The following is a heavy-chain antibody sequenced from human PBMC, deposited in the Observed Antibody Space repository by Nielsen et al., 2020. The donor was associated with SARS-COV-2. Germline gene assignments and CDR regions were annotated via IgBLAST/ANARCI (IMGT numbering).Heavy chain of an antibody. V-gene: IGHV4-59*08. D-gene: IGHD3-10*01. CDR2: IYNSGGT. CDR3: ARQITFSYGSGSYMEDYFDY. CDR1: GGSISNYY. Sequence: SETLSLTCTVSGGSISNYYWNWIRQPPGKGLEWIGYIYNSGGTNYNPSLKGRVTMSVDTSKNHFSLKLSSVTAADTAVYYCARQITFSYGSGSYMEDYFDYWGQGTLVTVSS. J-gene: IGHJ4*02.